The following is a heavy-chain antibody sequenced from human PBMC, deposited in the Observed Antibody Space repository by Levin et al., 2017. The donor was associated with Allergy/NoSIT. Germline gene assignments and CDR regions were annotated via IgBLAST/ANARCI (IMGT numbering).Heavy chain of an antibody. CDR1: GFTFSSYD. CDR3: ARWATWNDYYYGMDV. V-gene: IGHV3-13*01. J-gene: IGHJ6*02. D-gene: IGHD1-1*01. CDR2: IDTAGDT. Sequence: ASVKVSCAASGFTFSSYDMHWVRQATGEGLEWVSGIDTAGDTFYPGSVKGRFTISRENAKNSLYLQMNSLRAGDTAVYYCARWATWNDYYYGMDVWGQGTTVTVSS.